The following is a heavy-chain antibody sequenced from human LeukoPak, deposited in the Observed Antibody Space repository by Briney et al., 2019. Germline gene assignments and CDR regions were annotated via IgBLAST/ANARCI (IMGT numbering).Heavy chain of an antibody. V-gene: IGHV3-33*01. J-gene: IGHJ3*02. D-gene: IGHD6-19*01. CDR2: IWYDGSNK. Sequence: GRSLRLSCAASGFTFSSHGMHWVRQAPGKGLEWVAVIWYDGSNKFYADSVRGRFTISRDNSKNTLYVQMNSLRAEDTAVYYCARGRGSGWYDAFDIWGQGTMVTVSS. CDR3: ARGRGSGWYDAFDI. CDR1: GFTFSSHG.